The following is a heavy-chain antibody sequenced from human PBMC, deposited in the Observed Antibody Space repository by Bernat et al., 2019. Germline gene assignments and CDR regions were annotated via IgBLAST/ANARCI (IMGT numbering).Heavy chain of an antibody. CDR2: ISYDGSNK. Sequence: QVQLVESGGGVVQPGRSLRLSCAASGFTFSSYGMHWVRQAPGKGLEWVAVISYDGSNKYYADSVKGRFTISRDNSKNTLYLQMNSLRAEDTAVYYCAKVYSSGSSVDYWGQGTLVTVSS. D-gene: IGHD6-19*01. J-gene: IGHJ4*02. V-gene: IGHV3-30*18. CDR1: GFTFSSYG. CDR3: AKVYSSGSSVDY.